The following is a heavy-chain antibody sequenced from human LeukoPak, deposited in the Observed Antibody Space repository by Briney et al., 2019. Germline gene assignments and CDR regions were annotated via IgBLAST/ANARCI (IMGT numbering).Heavy chain of an antibody. D-gene: IGHD3-22*01. CDR1: GFTFSTYS. Sequence: GGSLRLSCAASGFTFSTYSMNWVRQAPGKGLEWVSSISSGSRYIYYADSVKGRFTISRDNAKNSLHLQMNSLRAEDTAVYYCARTAPDYYDSSGYYLFQHWGQGTLVTVSS. CDR2: ISSGSRYI. J-gene: IGHJ1*01. V-gene: IGHV3-21*04. CDR3: ARTAPDYYDSSGYYLFQH.